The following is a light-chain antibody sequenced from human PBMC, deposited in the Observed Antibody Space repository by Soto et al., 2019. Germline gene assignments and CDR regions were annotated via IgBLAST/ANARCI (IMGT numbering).Light chain of an antibody. Sequence: QLVLTQPPSVSGAPGQRVTISCTGSSSNIGAGYDVHWYQQLLGTAPKLLIYGNSNRPSGVPDRFSGSKSGTSASLAITGLQAEDEADYYCQSYDSSLSGSVFGGGTQLTVL. V-gene: IGLV1-40*01. J-gene: IGLJ2*01. CDR3: QSYDSSLSGSV. CDR2: GNS. CDR1: SSNIGAGYD.